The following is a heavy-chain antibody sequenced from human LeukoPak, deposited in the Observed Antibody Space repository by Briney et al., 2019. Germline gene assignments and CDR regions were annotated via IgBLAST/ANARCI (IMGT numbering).Heavy chain of an antibody. Sequence: PGGSLRLSCAASGFTFSSYWMSWVRQAPGKGLEWVANIKQDGSEKYYVDSVKGRFTISRDNAKNSLYLQMNSLRAEDTAVYYCAREGGRSSSSLDYWGQGTLVTVSS. CDR2: IKQDGSEK. J-gene: IGHJ4*02. CDR1: GFTFSSYW. V-gene: IGHV3-7*01. CDR3: AREGGRSSSSLDY. D-gene: IGHD6-6*01.